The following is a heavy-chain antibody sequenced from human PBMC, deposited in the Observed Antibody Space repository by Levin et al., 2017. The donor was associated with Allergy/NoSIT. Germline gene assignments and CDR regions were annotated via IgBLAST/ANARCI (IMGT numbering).Heavy chain of an antibody. CDR1: GFTFSSYA. CDR3: AKDPDYYDSSGYYWGFFDY. CDR2: LNNGGGNT. D-gene: IGHD3-22*01. V-gene: IGHV3-23*01. J-gene: IGHJ4*02. Sequence: GESLKISCAASGFTFSSYAMSWVRQAPGKGLEWVSALNNGGGNTYYADSVKGRFTISRDNSKNTLYLQMNSLRAEDTAVYFCAKDPDYYDSSGYYWGFFDYWGQGTLVTVSS.